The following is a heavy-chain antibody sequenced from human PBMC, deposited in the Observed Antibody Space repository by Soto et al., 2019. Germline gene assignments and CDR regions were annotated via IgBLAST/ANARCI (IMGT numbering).Heavy chain of an antibody. CDR2: ISAYNGNT. V-gene: IGHV1-18*04. CDR3: ARDLTTVFFDY. D-gene: IGHD4-17*01. Sequence: ASVKGACKASGYTFTGDYMHWVRQAPGQGLEWMGWISAYNGNTNYAQKLQGRVTMTTDTSTSTAYMELRSLRSDDTAVYYCARDLTTVFFDYWGQGTLVTVSS. CDR1: GYTFTGDY. J-gene: IGHJ4*02.